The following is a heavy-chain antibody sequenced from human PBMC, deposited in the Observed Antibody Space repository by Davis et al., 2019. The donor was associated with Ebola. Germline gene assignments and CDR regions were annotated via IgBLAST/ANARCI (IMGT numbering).Heavy chain of an antibody. CDR3: AKVLQATNILATTYYYYALDV. J-gene: IGHJ6*01. CDR2: ITGSDGST. V-gene: IGHV3-23*01. CDR1: GFTFSSYA. D-gene: IGHD5-12*01. Sequence: GESLKISCAASGFTFSSYAMTLVRQAPGKGLEWVSGITGSDGSTYCADSVKGRFTISRDNSKNTLYLQMNSLRAEDTAIYYCAKVLQATNILATTYYYYALDVWGQGTTVTVSA.